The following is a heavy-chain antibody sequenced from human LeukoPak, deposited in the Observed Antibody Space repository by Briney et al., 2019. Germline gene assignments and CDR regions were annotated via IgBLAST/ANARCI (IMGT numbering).Heavy chain of an antibody. D-gene: IGHD3-10*01. CDR3: ARRVTMVRGVIRNFDY. CDR1: GYSISSGYY. CDR2: IYYSGGT. J-gene: IGHJ4*02. Sequence: PSETLSLTCTVSGYSISSGYYWGWIRQPPGKGLEWIGSIYYSGGTYYNPSLKSRVTISVDTSKNQFSLKLSSVTAADTAVYYCARRVTMVRGVIRNFDYWGQGTLVTVSS. V-gene: IGHV4-38-2*02.